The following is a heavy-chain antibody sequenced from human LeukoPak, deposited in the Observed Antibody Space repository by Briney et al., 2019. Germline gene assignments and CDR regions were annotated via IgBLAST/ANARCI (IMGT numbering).Heavy chain of an antibody. CDR1: GGSISSNSYY. J-gene: IGHJ4*02. CDR2: IHYSGST. D-gene: IGHD6-19*01. Sequence: SETLSLTCTVSGGSISSNSYYWGWIRQPSGKGLEWIGSIHYSGSTYYNPSLKSRVTISIDTSKNQFSLKLSSVTAADTAVYYCASCVAVAGYYFDYWGQGTLVTVSS. CDR3: ASCVAVAGYYFDY. V-gene: IGHV4-39*07.